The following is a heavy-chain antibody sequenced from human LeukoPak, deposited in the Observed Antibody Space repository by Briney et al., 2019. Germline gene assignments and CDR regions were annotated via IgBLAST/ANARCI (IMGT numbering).Heavy chain of an antibody. J-gene: IGHJ4*02. CDR1: GGSISSYY. CDR2: IYYSGST. D-gene: IGHD3-16*01. CDR3: ARHLGHRGPANY. Sequence: SETLSLTCTVSGGSISSYYWSWIRQPPGKGLEWIGYIYYSGSTNYNPSLKSRVTISVDTSKNQFSLKMNSVTAADTSIYYCARHLGHRGPANYWGQGTLVTVSS. V-gene: IGHV4-59*08.